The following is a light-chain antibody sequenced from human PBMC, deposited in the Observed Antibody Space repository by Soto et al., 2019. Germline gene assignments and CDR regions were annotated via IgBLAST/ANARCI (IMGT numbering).Light chain of an antibody. V-gene: IGKV3-15*01. CDR3: QQYNNWYT. Sequence: ETVMTQSPATLSVSPGERATLSCRASQSVSSNLAWYQQKPGQAPRLLISGASTRATGIPARFSGRGSGTEFTLTISRLQSEDFAVYYCQQYNNWYTFGQGTKLEIK. CDR2: GAS. CDR1: QSVSSN. J-gene: IGKJ2*01.